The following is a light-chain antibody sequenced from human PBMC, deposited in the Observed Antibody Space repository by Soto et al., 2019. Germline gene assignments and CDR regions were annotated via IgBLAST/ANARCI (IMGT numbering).Light chain of an antibody. CDR2: AAF. CDR3: QQYENWPPWT. Sequence: EIVMTQSPATLSVSPGNRVTLSCRASQTVGSNLAWYQQKPGQAPRLLIYAAFNRATGIPARFSGSGSGTEFTLTISSLQSEDSAIYYCQQYENWPPWTLGQGTKVDIK. V-gene: IGKV3-15*01. J-gene: IGKJ1*01. CDR1: QTVGSN.